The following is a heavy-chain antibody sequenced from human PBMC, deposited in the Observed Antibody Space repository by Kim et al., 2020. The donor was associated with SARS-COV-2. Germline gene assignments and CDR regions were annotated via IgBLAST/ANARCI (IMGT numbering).Heavy chain of an antibody. Sequence: SETLSLTCTVSGGSISSYYWSWIRQPPGKGLEWIGYIYYSGSTNYNPSLKSRVTISVDTSKNQFSLKLSSVTAADTAVYYCARGDWSYPKYSWFDPWGQGTLVTVSS. CDR3: ARGDWSYPKYSWFDP. D-gene: IGHD3-9*01. J-gene: IGHJ5*02. CDR1: GGSISSYY. CDR2: IYYSGST. V-gene: IGHV4-59*01.